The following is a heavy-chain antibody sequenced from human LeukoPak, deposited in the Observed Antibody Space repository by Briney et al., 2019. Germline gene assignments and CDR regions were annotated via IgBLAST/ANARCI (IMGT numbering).Heavy chain of an antibody. D-gene: IGHD6-19*01. V-gene: IGHV4-59*08. CDR3: ASDSSGWPMFDY. Sequence: SETLSLTCTVSGGSISSYYWSWIRQPPGKGLEWIGYIYYSGSTNYNPSLKSRVTISVDTSKNQFSLKLSSVTAADTAVYYCASDSSGWPMFDYWGQGTLVTVSS. J-gene: IGHJ4*02. CDR2: IYYSGST. CDR1: GGSISSYY.